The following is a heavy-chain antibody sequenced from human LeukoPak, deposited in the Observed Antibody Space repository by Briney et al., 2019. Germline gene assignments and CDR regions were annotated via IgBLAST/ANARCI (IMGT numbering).Heavy chain of an antibody. J-gene: IGHJ5*02. D-gene: IGHD3-10*01. CDR2: ISYDGSNK. CDR1: GFTFSNYG. Sequence: GTSLRLSCAASGFTFSNYGMNWVRQAPGKGLEWVAVISYDGSNKYYVDSVKGRFTIYRDNSKNTLYLQMSSLRGEDTAVYYCAKDAGSGIFNWLDPWGQGSLVTVSS. CDR3: AKDAGSGIFNWLDP. V-gene: IGHV3-30*18.